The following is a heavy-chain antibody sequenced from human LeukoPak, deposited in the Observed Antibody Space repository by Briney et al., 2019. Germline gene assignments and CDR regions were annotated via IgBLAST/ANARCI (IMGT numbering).Heavy chain of an antibody. Sequence: PGESLKISCKGSGYTFTSYWIGWVRQMPGKGLEWMGVIYPDDSDTRYSPSFQGQVTISADKSITTAYLQWSSLKASDTAMYYCASNIYGSGKRYYGMDVWGQGTTVTVSS. CDR1: GYTFTSYW. J-gene: IGHJ6*02. CDR3: ASNIYGSGKRYYGMDV. D-gene: IGHD3-10*01. CDR2: IYPDDSDT. V-gene: IGHV5-51*01.